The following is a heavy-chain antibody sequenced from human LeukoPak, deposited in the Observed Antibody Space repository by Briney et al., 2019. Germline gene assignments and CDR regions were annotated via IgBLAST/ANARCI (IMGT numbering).Heavy chain of an antibody. Sequence: GGSLRLSCAASGFIFSTHPFNWVRQAPGKGLEWVSYICGGSDSIYYADSVKGRFSISRDNAKNSLFLQMNSLRDEDTAVYYCARDRPPVGAIDYWGQGTLVTVSS. CDR3: ARDRPPVGAIDY. V-gene: IGHV3-48*02. D-gene: IGHD1-26*01. J-gene: IGHJ4*02. CDR2: ICGGSDSI. CDR1: GFIFSTHP.